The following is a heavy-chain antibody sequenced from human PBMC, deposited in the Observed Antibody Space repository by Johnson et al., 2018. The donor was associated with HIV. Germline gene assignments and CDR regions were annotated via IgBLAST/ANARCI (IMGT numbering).Heavy chain of an antibody. CDR3: ARVAGTIEDYYDSSGPDAFDI. Sequence: MLLVESGGGLVQPGGSLRLSCAASGFTFSSYAMSWVRQATGKGLEWVSAISGSGGSTYYADSVKGRFTISSDNSKNTLCLQMNSLSAEDTAVYYCARVAGTIEDYYDSSGPDAFDIWGQGKMVTVSS. J-gene: IGHJ3*02. D-gene: IGHD3-22*01. CDR2: ISGSGGST. V-gene: IGHV3-23*04. CDR1: GFTFSSYA.